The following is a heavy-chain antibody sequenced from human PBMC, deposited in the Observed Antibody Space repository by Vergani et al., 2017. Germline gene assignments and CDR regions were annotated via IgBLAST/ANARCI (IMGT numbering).Heavy chain of an antibody. Sequence: QLVESGGGWVQPGGSLRLSCVVSGFDFSSYIMNWVRQAPGKGLEWVAVISYDGSNKYYADSVKGRFTISRDNSKNTLYLQMNSLRAEDMAVYYCARDGIRRLTTYYFDSWGQGTLVTVSS. CDR1: GFDFSSYI. V-gene: IGHV3-30*01. CDR3: ARDGIRRLTTYYFDS. CDR2: ISYDGSNK. J-gene: IGHJ4*02. D-gene: IGHD4/OR15-4a*01.